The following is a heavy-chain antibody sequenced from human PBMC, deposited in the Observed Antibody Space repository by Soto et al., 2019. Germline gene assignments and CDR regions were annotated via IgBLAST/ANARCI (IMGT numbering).Heavy chain of an antibody. CDR2: IQRGGSI. CDR3: ERCDVHCSGGICYGVPMDV. Sequence: EVQLVESGGDLVQPGGSLRLSCAASGFTFSSKYMSWVRQAPGKGLEWVAVIQRGGSIYYADSVKGRFAISRDSSKNTLYLRMHSLRVEDAVVYYCERCDVHCSGGICYGVPMDVWGKGTTVTVSS. V-gene: IGHV3-66*01. D-gene: IGHD2-15*01. J-gene: IGHJ6*03. CDR1: GFTFSSKY.